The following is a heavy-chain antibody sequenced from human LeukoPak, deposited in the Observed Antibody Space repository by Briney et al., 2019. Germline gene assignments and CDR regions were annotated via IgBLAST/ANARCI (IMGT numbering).Heavy chain of an antibody. CDR2: IYYGGST. J-gene: IGHJ3*02. CDR1: GGSISSYY. Sequence: TSETLSLTCTVSGGSISSYYWSWIRQPPGKGLEWIGYIYYGGSTNYNPSLKSRVTISVDTSKNQFSLKLSSVTAADTAVYYCAREAYYYDSSGYSAFDIWGQGTMVTVSS. CDR3: AREAYYYDSSGYSAFDI. D-gene: IGHD3-22*01. V-gene: IGHV4-59*01.